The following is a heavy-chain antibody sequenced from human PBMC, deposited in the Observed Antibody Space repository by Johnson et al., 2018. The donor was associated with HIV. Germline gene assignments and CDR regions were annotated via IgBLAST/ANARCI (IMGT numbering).Heavy chain of an antibody. CDR3: AKEIAVGDAFDI. D-gene: IGHD2-21*01. Sequence: VQLVESGGGVVQPGRSLRLSCAASGFTFSSYAMHWVRQAPGKGLEWVSAISGSGGSTYYADSVKGRFTISRDNSKNTLYLQMNSLRAEDTAVYYCAKEIAVGDAFDIWGQGTMVTDSS. CDR1: GFTFSSYA. V-gene: IGHV3-23*04. CDR2: ISGSGGST. J-gene: IGHJ3*02.